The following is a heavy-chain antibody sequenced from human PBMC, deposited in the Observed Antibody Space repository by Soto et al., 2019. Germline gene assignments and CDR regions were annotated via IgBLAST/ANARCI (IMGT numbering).Heavy chain of an antibody. J-gene: IGHJ4*02. Sequence: PGGSLRLSCAASGFTFSSYSMNWVRQAPGKGLEWVSSISSSSSYIYYADSVKGRFTISRDNAKNSLYLQMNSLRAEDTAVYYCARDKAGNMRKRPFDDWGQGTLVTVSS. CDR3: ARDKAGNMRKRPFDD. CDR2: ISSSSSYI. D-gene: IGHD3-16*01. CDR1: GFTFSSYS. V-gene: IGHV3-21*01.